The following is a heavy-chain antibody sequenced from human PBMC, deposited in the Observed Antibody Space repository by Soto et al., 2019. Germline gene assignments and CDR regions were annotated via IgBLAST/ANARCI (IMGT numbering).Heavy chain of an antibody. CDR1: GGSISSYY. V-gene: IGHV4-4*07. CDR3: ARDQRVTIFGVVTQRRTYGMDV. Sequence: LSLTCTVSGGSISSYYWSWIRQPAGKGLEWIGRIYTSGSTNYNPSLKSRVTMSVDTSKNQFSLKLSSVTAADTAVYYCARDQRVTIFGVVTQRRTYGMDVWGQGTTVTVSS. J-gene: IGHJ6*02. D-gene: IGHD3-3*01. CDR2: IYTSGST.